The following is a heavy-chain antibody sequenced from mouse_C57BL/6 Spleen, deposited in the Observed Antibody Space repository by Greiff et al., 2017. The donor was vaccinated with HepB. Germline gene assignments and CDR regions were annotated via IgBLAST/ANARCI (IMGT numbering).Heavy chain of an antibody. V-gene: IGHV1-26*01. CDR2: INPNNGGT. D-gene: IGHD5-5*01. Sequence: EVQLQQSGPELVKPGASVKISCKASGYTFTDYYMNWVKQSHGKSLEWIGDINPNNGGTSYNQKFKGKATLTVDKSSSTAYMELRSLTSEDSAVYYCARSQGDYPPYFDVWGTGTTVTVSS. CDR3: ARSQGDYPPYFDV. CDR1: GYTFTDYY. J-gene: IGHJ1*03.